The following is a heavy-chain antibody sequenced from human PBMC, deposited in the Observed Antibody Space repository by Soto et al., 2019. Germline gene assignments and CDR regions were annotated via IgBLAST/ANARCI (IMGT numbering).Heavy chain of an antibody. Sequence: DVQLVESGGGLVQPGGSLRLSCEASEYTFSSLWMNWVRQAPGKGLEWVAIIEQNGGERNYLDSVKGRFTISRDNAKKSVYLQMNSLRAEGTALYYCVGGYGWLPDYWGQGTLVIVSS. CDR2: IEQNGGER. V-gene: IGHV3-7*05. CDR1: EYTFSSLW. D-gene: IGHD6-19*01. CDR3: VGGYGWLPDY. J-gene: IGHJ4*02.